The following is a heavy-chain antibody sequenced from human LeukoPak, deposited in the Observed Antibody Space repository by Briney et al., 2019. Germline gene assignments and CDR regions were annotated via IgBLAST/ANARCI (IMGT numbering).Heavy chain of an antibody. D-gene: IGHD3-3*01. CDR2: MNPNSGNT. CDR3: ARVHYDFWSGFWDYFDY. V-gene: IGHV1-8*01. Sequence: GASVKVSFKASVYTFTSYDINWVRQATGQGLEWMGWMNPNSGNTGYAQKFQGRVTMTRNTSISTAYMELSSLRSEDTAVYYCARVHYDFWSGFWDYFDYWGQGTLVTVSS. CDR1: VYTFTSYD. J-gene: IGHJ4*02.